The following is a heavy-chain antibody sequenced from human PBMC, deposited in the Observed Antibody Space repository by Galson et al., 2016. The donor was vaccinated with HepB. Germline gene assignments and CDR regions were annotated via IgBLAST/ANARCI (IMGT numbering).Heavy chain of an antibody. D-gene: IGHD1-26*01. CDR3: AKVGRLELLPPDY. Sequence: SVKVSCKASGYTFTKYGISWIRQAPGQGLEWMGWINADNGKTNYSQKLQGRVTMTTDTSTSTAYMELRSLRSHDTAVYYCAKVGRLELLPPDYLGQGTLVTVSS. J-gene: IGHJ4*02. CDR1: GYTFTKYG. CDR2: INADNGKT. V-gene: IGHV1-18*01.